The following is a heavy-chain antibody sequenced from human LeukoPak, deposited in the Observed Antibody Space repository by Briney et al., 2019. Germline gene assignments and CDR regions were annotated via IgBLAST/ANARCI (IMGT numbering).Heavy chain of an antibody. CDR3: ARDLAVVAAAANWFDP. D-gene: IGHD2-2*01. V-gene: IGHV3-7*01. Sequence: PGGSLRLSCVASGFTFSRYGMHWVRQAPGKGLEWVANIKQDGSEKYYVDSVKGRFTISRDNAKNSLYLQMNSLRAEDTAVYYCARDLAVVAAAANWFDPWGQGTLVTVSS. CDR2: IKQDGSEK. CDR1: GFTFSRYG. J-gene: IGHJ5*02.